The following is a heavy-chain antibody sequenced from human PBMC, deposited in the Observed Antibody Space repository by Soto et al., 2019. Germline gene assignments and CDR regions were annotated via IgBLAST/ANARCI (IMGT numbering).Heavy chain of an antibody. Sequence: PGWSLRLSCAASGSIFSTYNMNWVRQAPGKGLEWVSYISSGSTTIYYADSVRGRSTISRDNAKNSLYLQMDSLRDEDTAVYYCAISLVPSRRLQFDYWGQGTPVTVSS. CDR1: GSIFSTYN. D-gene: IGHD2-2*01. J-gene: IGHJ4*02. CDR3: AISLVPSRRLQFDY. CDR2: ISSGSTTI. V-gene: IGHV3-48*02.